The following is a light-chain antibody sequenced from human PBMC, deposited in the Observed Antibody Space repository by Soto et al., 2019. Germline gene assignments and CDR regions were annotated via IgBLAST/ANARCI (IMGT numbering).Light chain of an antibody. V-gene: IGKV3-11*01. CDR1: QSVSSF. Sequence: EIVLTQSPATLSLSPGERATLSCRASQSVSSFLAWYQQKPGQAPRLLIYDASTRATGAPARFSGSGSGTDYTLPLSNQEPEEFAVYHCQQRSDWPRLTFGGGTEVQMK. J-gene: IGKJ4*02. CDR3: QQRSDWPRLT. CDR2: DAS.